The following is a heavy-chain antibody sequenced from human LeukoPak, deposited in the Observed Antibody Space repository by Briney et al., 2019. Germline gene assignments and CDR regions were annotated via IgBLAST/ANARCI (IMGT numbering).Heavy chain of an antibody. D-gene: IGHD2-15*01. Sequence: PGGSLRLSCAASGFTFSSHWMHWVRQAPGKGLVWASHINGDGSYTSYADCVKGRFTISRDNAKNTLYLQMNSLRAEDTAVYYCARDVGYGMDVWGKGTTVTVSS. CDR1: GFTFSSHW. J-gene: IGHJ6*04. V-gene: IGHV3-74*01. CDR3: ARDVGYGMDV. CDR2: INGDGSYT.